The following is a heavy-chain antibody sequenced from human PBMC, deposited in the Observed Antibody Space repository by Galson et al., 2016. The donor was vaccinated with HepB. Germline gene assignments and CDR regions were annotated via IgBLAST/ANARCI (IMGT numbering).Heavy chain of an antibody. J-gene: IGHJ4*02. CDR1: GVSISSYY. D-gene: IGHD5-24*01. CDR2: AFYSGIT. CDR3: ARGEGYNLY. V-gene: IGHV4-59*08. Sequence: SETLSLTCTVSGVSISSYYWSWFRQPPEKGLEWIGYAFYSGITNYNPSLKSRVTISIDTSKNQFSLKLNSVTAADTAVYDCARGEGYNLYWGQGTLVTVSS.